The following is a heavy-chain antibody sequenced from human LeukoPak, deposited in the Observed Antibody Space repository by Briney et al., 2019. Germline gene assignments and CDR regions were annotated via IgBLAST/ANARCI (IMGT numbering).Heavy chain of an antibody. CDR3: ARYYYDSSGQNDF. CDR1: GYTFTSSG. V-gene: IGHV1-18*01. D-gene: IGHD3-22*01. CDR2: ISAYNGNT. Sequence: ASVKVSRKASGYTFTSSGITWVRQAPGQGLEWMGWISAYNGNTNYAQNLQGRVTMTTDTSTSTAYMELRSLRSDDTAVYYCARYYYDSSGQNDFWGQGTLVTVSS. J-gene: IGHJ4*02.